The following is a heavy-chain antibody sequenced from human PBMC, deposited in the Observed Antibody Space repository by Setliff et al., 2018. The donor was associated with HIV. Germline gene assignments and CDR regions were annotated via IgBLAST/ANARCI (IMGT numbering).Heavy chain of an antibody. V-gene: IGHV4-59*11. Sequence: SETLSLTCTVAYGSISGHYWTWIRQPPGKGLEWIGYIHHSGGTQYNPSLMSRLTMSVDSSKNQFSLSLSSVTAADTAVYYCARLPEINSWPFDYWARGTMVTVSS. CDR1: YGSISGHY. CDR2: IHHSGGT. D-gene: IGHD6-13*01. J-gene: IGHJ4*02. CDR3: ARLPEINSWPFDY.